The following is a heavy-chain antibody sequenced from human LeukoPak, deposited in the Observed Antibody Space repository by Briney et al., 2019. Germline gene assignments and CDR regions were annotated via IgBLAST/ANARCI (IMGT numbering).Heavy chain of an antibody. J-gene: IGHJ6*02. V-gene: IGHV1-69*13. D-gene: IGHD6-19*01. CDR1: GGTFSSYA. CDR3: ARLEVAGTSVYYYYGMDV. CDR2: IIPIFGTA. Sequence: SVKVSCKASGGTFSSYAISWVRQAPGQGLEWMGGIIPIFGTANCAQKFQGRVTITADESTSTAYMELSSLRSEDTAVYYCARLEVAGTSVYYYYGMDVWGQGTTVTVSS.